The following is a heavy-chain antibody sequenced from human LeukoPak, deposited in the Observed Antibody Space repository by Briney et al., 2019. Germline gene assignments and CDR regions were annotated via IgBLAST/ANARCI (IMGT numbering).Heavy chain of an antibody. CDR3: ATAAGSKPMDV. Sequence: SETLSLTCAVYGGSFSGYYWSWIRQPPGKGLEWIGGINHSGSTNYNPSLKSRVTISVDTSKNQFSLKLSSVTAADTALYYCATAAGSKPMDVWGKGTTVTVSS. CDR1: GGSFSGYY. D-gene: IGHD6-25*01. CDR2: INHSGST. J-gene: IGHJ6*03. V-gene: IGHV4-34*01.